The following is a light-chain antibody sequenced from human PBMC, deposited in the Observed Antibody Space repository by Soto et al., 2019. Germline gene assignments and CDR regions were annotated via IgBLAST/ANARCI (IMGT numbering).Light chain of an antibody. CDR3: HQYSSSPMT. V-gene: IGKV3-20*01. J-gene: IGKJ1*01. Sequence: ISFAPSPVTPFFFPGRRAPLSCRASQSVSSTYLAWYQQKPGQAPRLLIYGASSRATGIPDRFSGSGSGTDFTLTISRLEPEDFAVYYCHQYSSSPMTFGQGTKVDI. CDR1: QSVSSTY. CDR2: GAS.